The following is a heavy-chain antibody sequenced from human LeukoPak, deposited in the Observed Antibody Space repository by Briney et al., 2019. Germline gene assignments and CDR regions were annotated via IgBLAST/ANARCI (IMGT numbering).Heavy chain of an antibody. CDR3: ASNSAVATSRSWFDP. CDR2: AYYSGST. CDR1: DGSISNYY. V-gene: IGHV4-59*08. Sequence: SETLSLTCSVFDGSISNYYWSWIRQPPGKGLEWIGYAYYSGSTTYNPSLESRVTISVDTSKNQFSLKLTAVTAADTAVYYCASNSAVATSRSWFDPWGQGTLVTVSS. J-gene: IGHJ5*02. D-gene: IGHD6-19*01.